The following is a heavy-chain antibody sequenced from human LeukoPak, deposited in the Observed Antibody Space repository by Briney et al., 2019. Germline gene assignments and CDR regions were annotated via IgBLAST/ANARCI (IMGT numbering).Heavy chain of an antibody. V-gene: IGHV3-30*03. CDR1: GLTFSRYG. J-gene: IGHJ6*02. CDR2: IVYDGSDK. Sequence: GGSLRLSCAASGLTFSRYGMHWVRQAPGKGLEWVAGIVYDGSDKYYGDSVKGRYTISRDDSKNTLYLQMNSLGAEDTAVYYCARASRYESFYYNGLDVWGQGTTIIVSS. D-gene: IGHD1-1*01. CDR3: ARASRYESFYYNGLDV.